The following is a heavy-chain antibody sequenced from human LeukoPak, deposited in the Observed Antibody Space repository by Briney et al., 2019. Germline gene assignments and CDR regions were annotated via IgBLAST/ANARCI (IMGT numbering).Heavy chain of an antibody. Sequence: PSETLSLTCTVSGGSISSYYWSCIRQPPGKGLEWIGYIYYSGSTNYNPSLKSRVTISVDTSKNQFSLKLSSVTAADTAVYYCARNEPLPLWFDPWGQGTLVTVSS. J-gene: IGHJ5*02. V-gene: IGHV4-59*01. CDR1: GGSISSYY. CDR3: ARNEPLPLWFDP. CDR2: IYYSGST. D-gene: IGHD1-1*01.